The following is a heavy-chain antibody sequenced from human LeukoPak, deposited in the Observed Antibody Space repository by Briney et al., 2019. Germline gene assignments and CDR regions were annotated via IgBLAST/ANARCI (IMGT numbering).Heavy chain of an antibody. CDR2: ISSSSTII. CDR1: GFTFNSYG. CDR3: ARVGSRIAAAGTVY. D-gene: IGHD6-13*01. Sequence: GGSLRLSCAASGFTFNSYGMNWVRQAPGKGLEWVSYISSSSTIIYYADSVKGRFTISRDNAKNSLYPQMNSLRAEDTALYYCARVGSRIAAAGTVYWGQGTLVTVPS. J-gene: IGHJ4*02. V-gene: IGHV3-48*01.